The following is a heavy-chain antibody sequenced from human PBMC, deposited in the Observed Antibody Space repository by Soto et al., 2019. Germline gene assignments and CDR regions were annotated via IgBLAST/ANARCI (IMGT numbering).Heavy chain of an antibody. Sequence: GGSLRLSCAASGFTFSSYEMNWVRQAPGKGLEWVSYISSSGSTIYYADSVKGRFTISRDNAKNSLYLQMNSLRAEDTAVYYCARDRWWNYDGSGSDAFDIWGQGTMVTVSS. CDR1: GFTFSSYE. CDR2: ISSSGSTI. D-gene: IGHD3-10*01. V-gene: IGHV3-48*03. J-gene: IGHJ3*02. CDR3: ARDRWWNYDGSGSDAFDI.